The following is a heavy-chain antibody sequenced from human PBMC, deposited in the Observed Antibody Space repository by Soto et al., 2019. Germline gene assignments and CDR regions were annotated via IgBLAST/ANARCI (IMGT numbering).Heavy chain of an antibody. V-gene: IGHV4-59*01. Sequence: PSETLSLTCTVSGGSISSYYWSWIRQPPGKGLEWIGYIYYSGSTNYNPSLKSRVTISVDTSKNQFSLKLSSVTAADTAVYYCARGGYFDWLLSAPRGWFDPWGQGTLVTVSS. CDR1: GGSISSYY. J-gene: IGHJ5*02. CDR3: ARGGYFDWLLSAPRGWFDP. CDR2: IYYSGST. D-gene: IGHD3-9*01.